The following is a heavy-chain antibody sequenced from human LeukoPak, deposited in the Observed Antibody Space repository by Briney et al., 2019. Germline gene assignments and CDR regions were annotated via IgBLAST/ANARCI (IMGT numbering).Heavy chain of an antibody. V-gene: IGHV4-59*01. J-gene: IGHJ4*02. Sequence: SETLSLTCTVSGGSISSYYWSWIRQPPGKGLEWIAYIYYSGSTNYNPSLKGRVTISVDTSKNEFSLRLSSVTAADRAVYYCARGPTRYQFDYWGQGILVTVSS. CDR1: GGSISSYY. CDR2: IYYSGST. CDR3: ARGPTRYQFDY. D-gene: IGHD2-2*01.